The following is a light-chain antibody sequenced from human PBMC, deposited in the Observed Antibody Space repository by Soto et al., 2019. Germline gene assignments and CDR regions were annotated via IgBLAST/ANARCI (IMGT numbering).Light chain of an antibody. J-gene: IGKJ4*01. V-gene: IGKV3-11*01. CDR1: QSISTY. Sequence: VLTQSPATLSLTPGERATLSCRASQSISTYLAWYQQKPGQAPRLLIYDAVNRATGIPARFSGSGSGTDFTLIIDSLAPEDFAVYYCQQRINWPLTFGGGTRWIS. CDR3: QQRINWPLT. CDR2: DAV.